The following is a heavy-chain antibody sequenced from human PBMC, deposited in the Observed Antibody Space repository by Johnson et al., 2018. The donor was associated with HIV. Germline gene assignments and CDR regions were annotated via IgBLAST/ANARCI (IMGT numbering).Heavy chain of an antibody. D-gene: IGHD6-19*01. CDR1: GFTFSTNY. Sequence: VQLVESGGGLVQPGGSLRLSCAASGFTFSTNYMSWVRQAPGKGLEWVSVIYSGDTTYYADSVKGRFTISRDNSKNTLYLQMNSLRAEDTAVYYCAARIAVADDDAFDIWGQGTMVTVSS. V-gene: IGHV3-66*01. CDR3: AARIAVADDDAFDI. CDR2: IYSGDTT. J-gene: IGHJ3*02.